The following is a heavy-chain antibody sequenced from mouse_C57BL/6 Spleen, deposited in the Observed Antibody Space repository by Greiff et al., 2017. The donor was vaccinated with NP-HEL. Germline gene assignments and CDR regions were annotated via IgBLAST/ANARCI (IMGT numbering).Heavy chain of an antibody. V-gene: IGHV1-52*01. J-gene: IGHJ4*01. CDR2: IDPSDSET. CDR3: ARGTAQAPGAMDY. D-gene: IGHD3-2*02. Sequence: QVQLQPGAELVRPGSSVKLSCKASGYTFTSYWMHWVKQRPIQGLEWIGNIDPSDSETHYNQKFKDKATLTVDKSSSTAYMQLSSLTSEDSAVYYCARGTAQAPGAMDYWGQGTSVTVSS. CDR1: GYTFTSYW.